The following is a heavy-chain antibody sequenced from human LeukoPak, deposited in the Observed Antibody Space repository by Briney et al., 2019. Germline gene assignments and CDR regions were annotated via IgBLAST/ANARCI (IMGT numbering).Heavy chain of an antibody. CDR1: GYTFTSYG. D-gene: IGHD1-26*01. CDR2: ISAYNGNT. J-gene: IGHJ4*02. Sequence: ASVKVSCKASGYTFTSYGITWVRQARGQGLEWMGWISAYNGNTNYAQKLQGRVTMTTDTSTNTAYMELRSLRSDDTAVYYCARVGVVGATIDSGFDYWGQGTLVTVSS. V-gene: IGHV1-18*01. CDR3: ARVGVVGATIDSGFDY.